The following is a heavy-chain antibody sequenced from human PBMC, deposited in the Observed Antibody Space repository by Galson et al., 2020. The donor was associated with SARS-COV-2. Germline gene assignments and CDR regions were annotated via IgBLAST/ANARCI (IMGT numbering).Heavy chain of an antibody. J-gene: IGHJ6*02. CDR2: INPNSGGT. CDR3: ARDYYYDSSGYPTTVYYGMDV. Sequence: ASVKVSCKASGYTFTGYYMHWVRQAPGQGLEWMGWINPNSGGTNYAQKFQGRVTMTRDTSISTAYMEMSRLRSDDTAVYYCARDYYYDSSGYPTTVYYGMDVWGQGTTVTVSS. CDR1: GYTFTGYY. V-gene: IGHV1-2*02. D-gene: IGHD3-22*01.